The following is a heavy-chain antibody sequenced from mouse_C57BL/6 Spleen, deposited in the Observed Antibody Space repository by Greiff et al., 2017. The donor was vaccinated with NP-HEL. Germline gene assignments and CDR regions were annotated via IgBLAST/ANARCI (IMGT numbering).Heavy chain of an antibody. J-gene: IGHJ4*01. V-gene: IGHV1-15*01. Sequence: QVQLKESGAELVRPGASVTLSCKASGYTFTDYEMHWVKQTPVHGLEWIGAIDPETGGTAYNQKFKGKAILTADKSSSTAYMELRSLTSEDSAVYYCTRSGYGNYDYAMDYWGQGTSVTVSS. D-gene: IGHD2-1*01. CDR1: GYTFTDYE. CDR2: IDPETGGT. CDR3: TRSGYGNYDYAMDY.